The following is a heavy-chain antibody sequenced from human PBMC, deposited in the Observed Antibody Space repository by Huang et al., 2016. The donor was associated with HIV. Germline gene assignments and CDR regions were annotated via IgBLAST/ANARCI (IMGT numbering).Heavy chain of an antibody. CDR1: GFTFRCYW. Sequence: EVQLVESGGGLVQPGGSLRLSCAASGFTFRCYWMSWVRQAAGKGLGWVANRKEDGSVKYCVNVVKGRFMSSRDSVKTALYLQMYVLRVEDTAIYYCARGGAPYYDFWSGGHHYGMDVWGQGTTVTVSS. CDR3: ARGGAPYYDFWSGGHHYGMDV. D-gene: IGHD3-3*01. V-gene: IGHV3-7*04. J-gene: IGHJ6*02. CDR2: RKEDGSVK.